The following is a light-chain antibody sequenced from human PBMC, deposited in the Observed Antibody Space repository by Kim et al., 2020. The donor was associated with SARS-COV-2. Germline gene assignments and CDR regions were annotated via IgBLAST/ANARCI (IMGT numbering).Light chain of an antibody. Sequence: QSALTQPASVSGSPGQSITISCTGTSSDVGGYNYVSWYQQHPGKAPKLMIYDVSKRPSGVSNRFSGSKSGNTASLTISGLQPEDEADYYCSSYTSSSTYWVFGGGTQLTVL. CDR1: SSDVGGYNY. J-gene: IGLJ3*02. CDR2: DVS. CDR3: SSYTSSSTYWV. V-gene: IGLV2-14*01.